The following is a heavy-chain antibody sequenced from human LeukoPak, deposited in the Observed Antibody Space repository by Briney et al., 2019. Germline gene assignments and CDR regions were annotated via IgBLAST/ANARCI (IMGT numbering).Heavy chain of an antibody. CDR1: GFTFSDYY. J-gene: IGHJ4*02. D-gene: IGHD2-2*02. V-gene: IGHV3-11*04. CDR3: AIDCSSTSCYTY. Sequence: GGSLRLSCAASGFTFSDYYMSWIRQAPEKGLEWVSYISSSGSTIYYADSVKGRFTISRDNAKNSLYLQMNSLRAEDTAVYYCAIDCSSTSCYTYWGQGTLVTVSS. CDR2: ISSSGSTI.